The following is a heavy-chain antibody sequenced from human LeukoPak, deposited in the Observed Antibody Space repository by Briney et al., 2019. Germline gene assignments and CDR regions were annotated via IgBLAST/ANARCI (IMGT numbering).Heavy chain of an antibody. D-gene: IGHD3-3*01. V-gene: IGHV7-4-1*02. CDR1: GYTFTNYA. J-gene: IGHJ4*02. Sequence: ASVKVSCKASGYTFTNYAMNWVRQAPGQGLEWMGWINTNAGNPMYAQGFTGRFVFSLDTSASTAYLQISSLKAEDTAVYYCARDLSYYDFWSALDYWGQGTLVTVSS. CDR2: INTNAGNP. CDR3: ARDLSYYDFWSALDY.